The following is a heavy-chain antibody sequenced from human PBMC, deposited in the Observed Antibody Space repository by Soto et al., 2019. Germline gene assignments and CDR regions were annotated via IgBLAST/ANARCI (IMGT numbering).Heavy chain of an antibody. J-gene: IGHJ5*02. CDR1: GGSISSGDYY. CDR3: ARERPDGARLAP. V-gene: IGHV4-30-4*01. D-gene: IGHD6-6*01. CDR2: IYHSGST. Sequence: QVQLQESGPGLVKPSQTLSLTCTVSGGSISSGDYYWSWIRQPPGKGLEWIGYIYHSGSTYYNPSLKSRVTISVNTSKDQFSLKLSSVTAADTAVYYCARERPDGARLAPWGQGTLVTVSS.